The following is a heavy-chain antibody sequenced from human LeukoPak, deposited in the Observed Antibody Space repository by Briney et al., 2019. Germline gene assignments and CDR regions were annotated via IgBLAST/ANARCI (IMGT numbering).Heavy chain of an antibody. Sequence: ASVKVSCKASGYTFTSYGISWARQAPGQGLEWMGWISAYNGNTNYAQKLQGRVTMTTDTSTSTAYMELWSLRSDDTAVYYCARARGITIFGVVNNAKYNWFDPWGQGTLVTVSS. CDR1: GYTFTSYG. J-gene: IGHJ5*02. V-gene: IGHV1-18*01. D-gene: IGHD3-3*01. CDR3: ARARGITIFGVVNNAKYNWFDP. CDR2: ISAYNGNT.